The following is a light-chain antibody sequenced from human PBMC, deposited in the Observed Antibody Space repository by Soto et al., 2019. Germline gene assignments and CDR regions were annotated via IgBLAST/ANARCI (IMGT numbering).Light chain of an antibody. CDR3: AAWDDSLNGHVV. V-gene: IGLV1-44*01. CDR2: SNN. CDR1: SSNIGSNT. Sequence: QSVLTQPPSASGTPGQRVTITWSESSSNIGSNTVNWYQQLPGTAPKLLIYSNNQRPSGVPDRFSGSKPGTSASLAISGLQSEDEADYYCAAWDDSLNGHVVFGGGTKLTVL. J-gene: IGLJ2*01.